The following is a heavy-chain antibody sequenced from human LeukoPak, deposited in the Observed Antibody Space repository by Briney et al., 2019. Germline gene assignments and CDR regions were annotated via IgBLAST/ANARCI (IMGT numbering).Heavy chain of an antibody. J-gene: IGHJ1*01. CDR2: ISGSGGST. CDR1: GFTFSSYA. CDR3: AKGIAVAPSGYFQH. Sequence: GGPLRLSCAASGFTFSSYAMSWVRQARGKGLEWVSAISGSGGSTYYADSVKGRFTISRDNSKNTLYLQMNSLRAEDTAVYYCAKGIAVAPSGYFQHWGQGTLVTVSS. V-gene: IGHV3-23*01. D-gene: IGHD6-19*01.